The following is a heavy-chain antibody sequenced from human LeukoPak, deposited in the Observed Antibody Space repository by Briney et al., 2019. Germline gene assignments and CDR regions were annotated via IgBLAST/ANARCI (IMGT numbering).Heavy chain of an antibody. D-gene: IGHD6-6*01. CDR3: ARVRSSSVNYFDY. J-gene: IGHJ4*02. Sequence: PSETLSLTCSVSGGSIRGNTYFWSWIRQPPGKGLEWIGNIYYTGSTSYNPSLKSRVTMSVDTSKNQFSRKLSSVTAADTAVYYCARVRSSSVNYFDYWGQGTLVTVSS. CDR1: GGSIRGNTYF. V-gene: IGHV4-39*07. CDR2: IYYTGST.